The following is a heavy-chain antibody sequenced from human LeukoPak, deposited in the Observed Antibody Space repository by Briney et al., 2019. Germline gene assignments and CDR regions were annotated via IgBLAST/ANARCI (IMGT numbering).Heavy chain of an antibody. CDR1: GGSISSGGYY. CDR3: ASHYYDSSGDQTDFDY. Sequence: PSQTLSLTCTVSGGSISSGGYYWSWIRQHPGKGLEWIGYIYYSGSTYYNPSLKSRVTISVDTSKNQFSLKLSSVTAADTAVYYCASHYYDSSGDQTDFDYWGQGTLVTVSS. CDR2: IYYSGST. V-gene: IGHV4-31*03. J-gene: IGHJ4*02. D-gene: IGHD3-22*01.